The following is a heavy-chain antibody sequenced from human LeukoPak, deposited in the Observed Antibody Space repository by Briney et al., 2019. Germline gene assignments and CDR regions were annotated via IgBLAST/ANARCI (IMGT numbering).Heavy chain of an antibody. J-gene: IGHJ6*03. V-gene: IGHV4-4*09. CDR1: GGSINTYY. CDR2: IYSTGNT. Sequence: SETLPLTCAVSGGSINTYYWSWLRQPPGKGLEWVGYIYSTGNTNYNPSLKGRVTISLDTSKNQFSLNLSSVTAADTAVYYCAKHDTVFGAAHFYMDVWGKGTTVTVSS. CDR3: AKHDTVFGAAHFYMDV. D-gene: IGHD3-3*01.